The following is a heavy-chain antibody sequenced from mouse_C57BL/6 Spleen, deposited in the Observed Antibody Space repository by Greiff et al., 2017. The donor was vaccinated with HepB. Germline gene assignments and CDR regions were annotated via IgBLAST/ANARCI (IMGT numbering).Heavy chain of an antibody. J-gene: IGHJ1*03. V-gene: IGHV2-2*01. CDR2: IWSGGST. CDR1: GFSLTSYG. CDR3: ARSFITTVERYFDV. Sequence: QVHVKQSGPGLVQPSQSLSITCTVSGFSLTSYGVHWVRQSPGKGLEWLGVIWSGGSTDYNAAFISRLSNSKDNSKSQVFFKMNSLQADDTAIYYCARSFITTVERYFDVWGTGTTVTVSS. D-gene: IGHD1-1*01.